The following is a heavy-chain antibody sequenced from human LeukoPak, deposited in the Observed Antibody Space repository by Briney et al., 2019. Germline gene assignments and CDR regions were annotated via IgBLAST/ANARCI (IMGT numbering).Heavy chain of an antibody. CDR3: STDPDSPTPDY. V-gene: IGHV3-15*01. CDR2: IKSKTDGGTT. Sequence: GGSLRLSCGVSGFTFSNAWMSWVRQAPGKGLEWVGRIKSKTDGGTTDHAAPVKGRFTVSRDDAKNTFYLQMNSLKTEDTAVYFCSTDPDSPTPDYWGQGTLVTVPS. D-gene: IGHD1-14*01. CDR1: GFTFSNAW. J-gene: IGHJ4*02.